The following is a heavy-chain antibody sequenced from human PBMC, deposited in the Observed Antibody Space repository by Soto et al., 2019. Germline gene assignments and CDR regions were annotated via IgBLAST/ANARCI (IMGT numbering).Heavy chain of an antibody. CDR2: ITADNGDT. CDR3: ARRTLGAAIGIGDY. Sequence: QIQLVQSGAEVKVPGASVKVSCRASGYIFNNYGITWVRQAPGQGLEWMGFITADNGDTKFAEKLRGRVSMTTDTSTNTAYTERRNFRSEDTALYYCARRTLGAAIGIGDYWGQGTLVTVSS. D-gene: IGHD1-26*01. V-gene: IGHV1-18*01. J-gene: IGHJ4*02. CDR1: GYIFNNYG.